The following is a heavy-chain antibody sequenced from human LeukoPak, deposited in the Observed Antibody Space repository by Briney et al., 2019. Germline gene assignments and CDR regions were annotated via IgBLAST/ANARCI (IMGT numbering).Heavy chain of an antibody. D-gene: IGHD6-19*01. CDR2: INPNSGGT. Sequence: AAVKVSCKASGYTFTGYYMHWVRPAPGQGIEWMGWINPNSGGTNYARKFQGRVTMTRDTSISTAYMELSRLRSDDTAVYYCARGPAVAGTLYYCGMDVWGQGTTVTVSS. CDR3: ARGPAVAGTLYYCGMDV. V-gene: IGHV1-2*02. J-gene: IGHJ6*02. CDR1: GYTFTGYY.